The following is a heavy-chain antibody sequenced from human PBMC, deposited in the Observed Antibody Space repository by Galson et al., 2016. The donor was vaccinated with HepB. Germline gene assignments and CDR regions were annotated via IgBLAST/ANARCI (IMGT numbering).Heavy chain of an antibody. CDR1: GFTFSTYS. CDR2: ISSGSSNI. Sequence: SLRLSCAASGFTFSTYSMNWLRQAPGKGLEWVSHISSGSSNIYYADSVNGRFTVSRDNANNSLYLQMNSLRGDDTAVYFCARGLEYADYWGQGSLVTVSS. V-gene: IGHV3-48*04. CDR3: ARGLEYADY. J-gene: IGHJ4*02. D-gene: IGHD1-1*01.